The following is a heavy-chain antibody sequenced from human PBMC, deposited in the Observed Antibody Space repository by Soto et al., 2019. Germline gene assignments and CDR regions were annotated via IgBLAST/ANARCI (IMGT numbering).Heavy chain of an antibody. V-gene: IGHV4-59*01. J-gene: IGHJ4*02. CDR1: GGSISSYY. CDR3: ARYAAVTHRFDY. Sequence: PSETLSLTCTVSGGSISSYYWSWIRQPPGKGLEWIGYIYYSGSTNYNPSLKSRVTISVDTSKNQFSLKLSSVTAADTAVYYCARYAAVTHRFDYWGQGTLVTVSS. D-gene: IGHD4-17*01. CDR2: IYYSGST.